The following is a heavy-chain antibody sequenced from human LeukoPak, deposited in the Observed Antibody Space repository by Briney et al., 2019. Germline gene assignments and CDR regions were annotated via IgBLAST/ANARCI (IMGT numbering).Heavy chain of an antibody. D-gene: IGHD3-3*01. V-gene: IGHV3-74*01. CDR3: AREGGYDFWSGLGASYYYYGMDV. Sequence: GGSLRLSCAASGFTFSSYWMHWVRHAPGKGLVWVSRINSDGSSTSYADSVKGRFTISRDNAKNTLYLQMNSLRAEDTAVYYCAREGGYDFWSGLGASYYYYGMDVWGQGTTVTVSS. CDR2: INSDGSST. J-gene: IGHJ6*02. CDR1: GFTFSSYW.